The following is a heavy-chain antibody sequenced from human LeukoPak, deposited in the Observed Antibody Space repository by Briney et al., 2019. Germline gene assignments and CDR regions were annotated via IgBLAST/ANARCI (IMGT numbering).Heavy chain of an antibody. V-gene: IGHV1-8*01. CDR3: ARGYRMGGFLDY. CDR2: MNPNSGNT. Sequence: GASVKVSCKASGYTFTSYDINWVRQATGQGLEWMGWMNPNSGNTGYAQKFQGRVTMTRNTSISTAYMELSSLRSEDKAVYYCARGYRMGGFLDYWGQGTLVTVSS. J-gene: IGHJ4*02. D-gene: IGHD1-14*01. CDR1: GYTFTSYD.